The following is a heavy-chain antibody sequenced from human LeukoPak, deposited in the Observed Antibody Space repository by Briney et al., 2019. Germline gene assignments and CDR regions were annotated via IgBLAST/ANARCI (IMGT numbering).Heavy chain of an antibody. CDR1: GGSISSYY. CDR2: IYTSGST. D-gene: IGHD3-22*01. J-gene: IGHJ5*02. V-gene: IGHV4-4*07. Sequence: SETLSLTCTVSGGSISSYYWSWIRQPAGKGLEWIGRIYTSGSTNYNPSLKSRVTISVDTSKNQFSLKLSSVTAADTAVYYCARETYDSSGYHWFDPWGQGTLVTVSS. CDR3: ARETYDSSGYHWFDP.